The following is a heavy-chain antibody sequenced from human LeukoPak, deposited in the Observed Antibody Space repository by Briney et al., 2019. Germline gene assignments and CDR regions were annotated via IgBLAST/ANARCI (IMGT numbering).Heavy chain of an antibody. J-gene: IGHJ4*02. CDR3: AREAVAGTGYFDY. D-gene: IGHD6-19*01. Sequence: SETLSLTCTVSGGSISSGGYYWSWIRQPPGKGLEWIGYIYHSGSTYYNPSLKSRVTISVDRSKNQFSLKLSSVTAADTAVYYCAREAVAGTGYFDYWGQGTLVTVSS. CDR1: GGSISSGGYY. V-gene: IGHV4-30-2*01. CDR2: IYHSGST.